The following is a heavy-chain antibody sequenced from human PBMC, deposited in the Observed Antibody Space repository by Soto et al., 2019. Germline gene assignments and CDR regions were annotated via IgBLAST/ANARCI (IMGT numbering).Heavy chain of an antibody. CDR2: ISGYNGQT. D-gene: IGHD5-18*01. Sequence: QVQLVQSGPEVKKPGASVKVSCKASAYTFTSYGISWVRQAPGQGLEWMVWISGYNGQTNYAQKFRGRVTITTDASTSTAYMELRSLRSDDTATYYCARDGRKQLWVEGLNAMDVWGQGTTVTVSS. V-gene: IGHV1-18*01. CDR3: ARDGRKQLWVEGLNAMDV. CDR1: AYTFTSYG. J-gene: IGHJ6*02.